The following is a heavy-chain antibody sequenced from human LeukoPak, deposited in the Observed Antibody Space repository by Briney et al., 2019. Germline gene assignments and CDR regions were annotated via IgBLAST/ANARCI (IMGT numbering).Heavy chain of an antibody. CDR1: GFTFSSYG. CDR3: IVVPAAMWGRYGMDA. Sequence: PGGSLRLSCAASGFTFSSYGMHWVRQAPGKGLEWVAFIRYDGSNKYYADSVKGRFTISRDNSKNTLYLQMNSLRAGDTAVYYCIVVPAAMWGRYGMDAWGQGTTVTVSS. V-gene: IGHV3-30*02. CDR2: IRYDGSNK. J-gene: IGHJ6*02. D-gene: IGHD2-2*01.